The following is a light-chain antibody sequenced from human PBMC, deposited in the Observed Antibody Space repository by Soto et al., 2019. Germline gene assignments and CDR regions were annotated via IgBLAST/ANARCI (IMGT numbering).Light chain of an antibody. CDR1: SSDVGGYNY. CDR3: SSYTTNSTLV. V-gene: IGLV2-14*01. Sequence: QSVLTQPASVSGSPGQSITISCTRTSSDVGGYNYVFWYQQQPGKAPKLIIYEVSNRPSGVSNRFSGSKSGNTASLTISGLQAEDESDYYCSSYTTNSTLVFGGGTKVTVL. CDR2: EVS. J-gene: IGLJ3*02.